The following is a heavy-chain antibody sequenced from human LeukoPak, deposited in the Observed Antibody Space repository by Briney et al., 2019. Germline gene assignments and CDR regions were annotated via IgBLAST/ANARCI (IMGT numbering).Heavy chain of an antibody. CDR3: AKRGAVIRVILVGFHKQAYYFDS. V-gene: IGHV3-66*04. CDR2: IYSGGST. Sequence: GGSLRLSCAASGFTVSSNYMSWVRQAPGKGLEWVSVIYSGGSTYYADSVKGRFTISSDNSKNTLYLQMNSLRAEDTAVYFCAKRGAVIRVILVGFHKQAYYFDSRGQGALVTVSS. J-gene: IGHJ4*02. CDR1: GFTVSSNY. D-gene: IGHD3-22*01.